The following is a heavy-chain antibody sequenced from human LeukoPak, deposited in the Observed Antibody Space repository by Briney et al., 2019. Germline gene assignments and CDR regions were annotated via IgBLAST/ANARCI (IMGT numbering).Heavy chain of an antibody. CDR3: ARHLAYDFWSGPSPSFDY. CDR2: ISYSGST. J-gene: IGHJ4*02. Sequence: SETLSLTCSVSGGSLSSRNYYWGWIRQPPGKGLEWIGSISYSGSTYYNLSLQSRVTILVDTSKNQFSQRVSSVTAADTALYYCARHLAYDFWSGPSPSFDYWGQGALVTVSS. CDR1: GGSLSSRNYY. D-gene: IGHD3-3*01. V-gene: IGHV4-39*01.